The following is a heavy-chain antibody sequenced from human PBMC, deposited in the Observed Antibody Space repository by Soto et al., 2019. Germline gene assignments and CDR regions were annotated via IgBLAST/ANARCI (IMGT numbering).Heavy chain of an antibody. V-gene: IGHV4-30-4*01. CDR3: ARDRANPPEYFDS. Sequence: SETLSLTCTVSGGSISSDDHYWTWIRQPPGKGLEWIGYIYYTGKTNYNPSLESRLTISIDRPKNQFSLTLSSVNAADTALYYCARDRANPPEYFDSWGQGIRVTVSS. CDR1: GGSISSDDHY. J-gene: IGHJ4*02. CDR2: IYYTGKT.